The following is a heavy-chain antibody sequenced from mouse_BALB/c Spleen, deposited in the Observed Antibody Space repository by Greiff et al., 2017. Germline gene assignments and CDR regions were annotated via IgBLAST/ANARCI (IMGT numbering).Heavy chain of an antibody. V-gene: IGHV14-3*02. D-gene: IGHD1-2*01. J-gene: IGHJ3*01. CDR1: GFNIKDTY. CDR3: ARPVLRLSWFAY. Sequence: EVQLQQSGAELVKPGASVKLSCTASGFNIKDTYMHWVKQRPEQGLEWIGRIDPANGNTKYDPKFQGKATITADTSSNTAYLQLSSLTSEDTAVYYCARPVLRLSWFAYWGQGTLVTVSA. CDR2: IDPANGNT.